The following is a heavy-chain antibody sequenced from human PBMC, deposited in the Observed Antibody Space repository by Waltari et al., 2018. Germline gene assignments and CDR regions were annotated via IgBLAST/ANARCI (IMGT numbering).Heavy chain of an antibody. CDR3: ASYMTTVPLRAFDI. CDR1: GFTFVAYG. Sequence: EVQLVESGGGLVQPGGSWRLPGQPSGFTFVAYGMHWVRQAPGKGLVWVSRINSDGSSTSYADSVKGRFTISRDNAKNTLYLQMNSLRAEDTAVYYCASYMTTVPLRAFDIWGQGTMVTVSS. CDR2: INSDGSST. J-gene: IGHJ3*02. D-gene: IGHD4-17*01. V-gene: IGHV3-74*01.